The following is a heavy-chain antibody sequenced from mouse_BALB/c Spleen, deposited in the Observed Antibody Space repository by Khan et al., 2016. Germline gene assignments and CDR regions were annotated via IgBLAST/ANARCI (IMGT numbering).Heavy chain of an antibody. V-gene: IGHV14-3*02. CDR2: IDPANGNT. D-gene: IGHD1-3*01. CDR3: ARQSVVSYDY. J-gene: IGHJ2*01. Sequence: VQLKESGAELVKPGASVKLSCTASGFNIKDTYMHWVKQRPEQGLEWIGRIDPANGNTKYDPKFQGKATITADTSSNTAYLQVSSLTSEDTADYYCARQSVVSYDYWGQGTTLTVSS. CDR1: GFNIKDTY.